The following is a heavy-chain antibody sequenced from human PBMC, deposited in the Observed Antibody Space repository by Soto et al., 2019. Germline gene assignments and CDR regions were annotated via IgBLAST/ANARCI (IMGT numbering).Heavy chain of an antibody. V-gene: IGHV2-26*01. Sequence: SGPTLVNPTETLTLTCTVSGFSLSNARMGVSWIRQPPGKALEWLAHIFSNDEKSYSTSLKSRLTISKDTSKSQVVLTMTNMDPVDTATYYCAVSTATRYYYFDYWGQGTLVTVSS. CDR1: GFSLSNARMG. D-gene: IGHD3-9*01. CDR2: IFSNDEK. J-gene: IGHJ4*02. CDR3: AVSTATRYYYFDY.